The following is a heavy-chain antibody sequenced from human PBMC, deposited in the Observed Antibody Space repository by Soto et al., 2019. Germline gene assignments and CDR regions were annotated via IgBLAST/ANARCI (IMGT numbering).Heavy chain of an antibody. Sequence: GGSLRLSCAASGFTFSSYAMSWVRQAPGKGLEWVSAISGSGGSTYYADSAKGRFTISRDNSKNTLYLQMNSLRAEDTAVYYCAKVPGRIAVAGTVWYFQHWGQGTLVTVSS. J-gene: IGHJ1*01. D-gene: IGHD6-19*01. CDR2: ISGSGGST. CDR1: GFTFSSYA. V-gene: IGHV3-23*01. CDR3: AKVPGRIAVAGTVWYFQH.